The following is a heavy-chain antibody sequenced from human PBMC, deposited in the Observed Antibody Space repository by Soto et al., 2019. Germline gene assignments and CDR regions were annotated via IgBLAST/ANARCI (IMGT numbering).Heavy chain of an antibody. CDR3: ARVHSYYDFWSGYSTDAFDI. V-gene: IGHV1-69*13. D-gene: IGHD3-3*01. Sequence: SVKVSCKASGGTFSSYAISWVRQAPGQGLEWMGGIIPIFGTANYAQKFQGRVTITADESTSTAYMELSSLRSEDTAVYYCARVHSYYDFWSGYSTDAFDIWGQGTMVTVSS. J-gene: IGHJ3*02. CDR1: GGTFSSYA. CDR2: IIPIFGTA.